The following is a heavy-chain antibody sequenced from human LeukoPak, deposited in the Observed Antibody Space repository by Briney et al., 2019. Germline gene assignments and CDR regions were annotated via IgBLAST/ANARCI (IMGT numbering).Heavy chain of an antibody. V-gene: IGHV3-43*02. CDR3: AKDSEYYDSSGSLDY. D-gene: IGHD3-22*01. Sequence: PGGSLRLSCAASGFTFDDYATHWVRQAPGKGLEWVSLISGDGGSTYYADSVKGRFTISRDNSKNSLYLQMNSLRTEDTALYYCAKDSEYYDSSGSLDYWGQGTLVTVSS. CDR1: GFTFDDYA. CDR2: ISGDGGST. J-gene: IGHJ4*02.